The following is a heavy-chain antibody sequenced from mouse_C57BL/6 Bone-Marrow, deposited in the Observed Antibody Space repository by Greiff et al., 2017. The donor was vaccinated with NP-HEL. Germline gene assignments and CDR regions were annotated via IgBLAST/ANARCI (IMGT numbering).Heavy chain of an antibody. CDR3: ARFITTVVVDY. V-gene: IGHV1-55*01. Sequence: QVQLQQPGAELVKPGASVKLSCKASGYTFTSYWITWVKQRPGQGLEWIGDIYPGSGSTNYNEKFKSKATLTVDTSYSTAYMQLRSLTSEDSADYYVARFITTVVVDYWGQGTTLTVSS. CDR2: IYPGSGST. CDR1: GYTFTSYW. J-gene: IGHJ2*01. D-gene: IGHD1-1*01.